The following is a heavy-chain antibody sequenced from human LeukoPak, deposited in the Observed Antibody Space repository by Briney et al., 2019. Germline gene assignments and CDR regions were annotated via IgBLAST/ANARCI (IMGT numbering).Heavy chain of an antibody. J-gene: IGHJ4*02. CDR2: ISPHSGVT. V-gene: IGHV1-2*02. Sequence: ASVKVSCKASGYTFTDYSDYYIHWVRQAPGQGLEWMGWISPHSGVTNYAQKFQGRVTMTRDTSISTAYMELSSLKSDDTAVYYCARWFSLRSSSSGWYSPNYFDSWGQGTLVTVSS. D-gene: IGHD6-19*01. CDR1: GYTFTDYSDYY. CDR3: ARWFSLRSSSSGWYSPNYFDS.